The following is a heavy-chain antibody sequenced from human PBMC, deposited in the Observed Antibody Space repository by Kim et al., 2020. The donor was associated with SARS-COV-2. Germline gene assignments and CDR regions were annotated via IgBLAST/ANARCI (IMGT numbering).Heavy chain of an antibody. V-gene: IGHV4-59*08. CDR2: IYYSGST. J-gene: IGHJ4*02. D-gene: IGHD6-19*01. CDR3: ARLHGAVAEDDY. Sequence: SETLSLTCTASGGSISSYYWSWIRQPPGKGLEWIGYIYYSGSTNYNPSLKSRVTISVDTSKNQFSLKLSSVTAADTAVYYCARLHGAVAEDDYWGQGTLVTVSS. CDR1: GGSISSYY.